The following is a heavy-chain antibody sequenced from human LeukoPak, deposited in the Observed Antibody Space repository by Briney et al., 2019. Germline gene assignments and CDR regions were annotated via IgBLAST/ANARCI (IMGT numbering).Heavy chain of an antibody. CDR3: ARRWVWSGSYRANYYMDV. J-gene: IGHJ6*03. CDR2: IYHSGST. D-gene: IGHD1-26*01. V-gene: IGHV4-30-2*01. Sequence: SQTLSLTCTVSGGSISSGDYYWSWIRQPPGKGLEWIGYIYHSGSTYYKPSLESRVTISVDRSKNQFSLKLSSVTAADTAVYYCARRWVWSGSYRANYYMDVWGKGTTVTVSS. CDR1: GGSISSGDYY.